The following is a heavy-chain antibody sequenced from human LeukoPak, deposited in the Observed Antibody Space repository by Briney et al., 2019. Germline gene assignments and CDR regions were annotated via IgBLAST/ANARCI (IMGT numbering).Heavy chain of an antibody. Sequence: SETLSLTCTVSGGSIGSYYWSWIRQPPGKGLEWIGYIYTSGSTNYNPSLKSRVTISVDTSKNQFSLKLSSVTAADTAVYYCARHLGYCSSTSCYLKGAFDIWGQGTMVTVSS. V-gene: IGHV4-4*09. CDR1: GGSIGSYY. CDR3: ARHLGYCSSTSCYLKGAFDI. D-gene: IGHD2-2*01. CDR2: IYTSGST. J-gene: IGHJ3*02.